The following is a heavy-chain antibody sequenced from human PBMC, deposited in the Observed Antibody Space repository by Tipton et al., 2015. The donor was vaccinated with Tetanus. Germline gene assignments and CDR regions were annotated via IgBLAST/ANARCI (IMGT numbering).Heavy chain of an antibody. CDR1: GGSFRGYP. CDR2: INHSGKP. CDR3: ARDINYASDY. Sequence: TLSLTCAVSGGSFRGYPWSWVRQPPGKGLEWIGEINHSGKPTYNPSLKSRVTMSLDTSNPHFSLSLSSVTAADTAVYYCARDINYASDYWGQGTLVTVSS. D-gene: IGHD4-11*01. V-gene: IGHV4-34*01. J-gene: IGHJ4*02.